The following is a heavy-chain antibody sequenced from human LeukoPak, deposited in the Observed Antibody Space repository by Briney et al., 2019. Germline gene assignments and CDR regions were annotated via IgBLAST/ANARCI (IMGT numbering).Heavy chain of an antibody. CDR3: ARETSSGDFWYFDL. V-gene: IGHV3-53*01. D-gene: IGHD4-17*01. CDR2: IYSDGRT. CDR1: GFTVSSKY. J-gene: IGHJ2*01. Sequence: PGGSLRLSCAASGFTVSSKYMSWVRQVPGKGLGWVSVIYSDGRTYYTDSVRGRFIISRDNFKNTLYLQMNSLRAADTDLYYCARETSSGDFWYFDLWGRGTLVTVSA.